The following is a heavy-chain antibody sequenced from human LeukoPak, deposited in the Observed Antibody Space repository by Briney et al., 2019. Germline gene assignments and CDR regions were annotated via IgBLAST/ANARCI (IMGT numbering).Heavy chain of an antibody. V-gene: IGHV3-74*01. CDR2: LNSDGITT. Sequence: PGGSLRLSCAASGFTFSSFWMNWVRQVPGKGLVWVSRLNSDGITTNYADSVKGRFTISRDNAKNTLYLQMNRLRAEDTAVYYCAKDWRIAAAGTPSDAFDIWGQGTMVTVSS. CDR3: AKDWRIAAAGTPSDAFDI. CDR1: GFTFSSFW. D-gene: IGHD6-13*01. J-gene: IGHJ3*02.